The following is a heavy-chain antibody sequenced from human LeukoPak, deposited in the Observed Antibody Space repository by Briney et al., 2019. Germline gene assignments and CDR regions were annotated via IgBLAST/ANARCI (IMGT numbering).Heavy chain of an antibody. V-gene: IGHV1-2*02. CDR2: IDPNSGGT. CDR3: ARDYYGSGSYSTDY. CDR1: GYTFTDYQ. D-gene: IGHD3-10*01. J-gene: IGHJ4*02. Sequence: ASVKVSCKSSGYTFTDYQVHWVRQAPGQGLEWMGWIDPNSGGTNYAQKFQGRVTMTRDTSISTTYMDLSRLRSDDTAVYYCARDYYGSGSYSTDYWGQGTLVTVSS.